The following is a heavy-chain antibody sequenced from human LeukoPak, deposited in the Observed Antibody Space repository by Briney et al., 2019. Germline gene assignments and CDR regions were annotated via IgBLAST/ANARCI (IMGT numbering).Heavy chain of an antibody. CDR1: GFTFSSYS. Sequence: RPGGSRRFSCSASGFTFSSYSMNWGRQAPGKGLEWVSSISSSSSYIYYADSVKGRFTISRDNAKNSLYLQMNSLRAEDTAVYYGARDPRITMVRGVIPGPSFFDAPWGRASVV. J-gene: IGHJ5*02. CDR2: ISSSSSYI. D-gene: IGHD3-10*01. CDR3: ARDPRITMVRGVIPGPSFFDAP. V-gene: IGHV3-21*01.